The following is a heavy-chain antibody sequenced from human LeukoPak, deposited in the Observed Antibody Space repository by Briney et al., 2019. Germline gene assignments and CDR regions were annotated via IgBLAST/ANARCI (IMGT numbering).Heavy chain of an antibody. CDR2: IWYDGSNK. J-gene: IGHJ3*01. D-gene: IGHD1-1*01. CDR1: GFTFSSYG. CDR3: ARFWNDGPIDY. V-gene: IGHV3-33*01. Sequence: PCRSPRLSCAASGFTFSSYGMHWVRQAPGKGLEWVAVIWYDGSNKYYADSVKGRFTISRDNSKNTLYLQMNSLRAEDTAVYYCARFWNDGPIDYWGQGTMVTVSS.